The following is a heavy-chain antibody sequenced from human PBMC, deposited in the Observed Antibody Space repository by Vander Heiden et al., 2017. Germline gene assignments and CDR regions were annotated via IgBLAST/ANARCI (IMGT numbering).Heavy chain of an antibody. CDR2: IRSKAYGGTT. Sequence: PGRSLRLSCTASGFTFGDYAMSWFRQAPGKGLEWVSFIRSKAYGGTTEYAASVKGRFTISRDDSKSIAYLQMNSLKTEDTAVYYCTREGRPPDCTRTSCFLARFWYFDLWGRGTLVTVSS. J-gene: IGHJ2*01. D-gene: IGHD2-2*01. CDR3: TREGRPPDCTRTSCFLARFWYFDL. CDR1: GFTFGDYA. V-gene: IGHV3-49*03.